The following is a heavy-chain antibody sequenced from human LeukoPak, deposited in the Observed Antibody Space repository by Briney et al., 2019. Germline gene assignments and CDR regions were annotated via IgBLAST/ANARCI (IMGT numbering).Heavy chain of an antibody. CDR3: AREETTVWPPYPCY. Sequence: ASVKVSCKTSGYTFSSYYITWVRQAPGQGLEWMGWISGYNGKTGYARNLEGRVTMTTDTSTTTAYLELRSLTSDDTAIYYCAREETTVWPPYPCYWGQGTLVTVSS. J-gene: IGHJ4*02. V-gene: IGHV1-18*04. D-gene: IGHD1-14*01. CDR2: ISGYNGKT. CDR1: GYTFSSYY.